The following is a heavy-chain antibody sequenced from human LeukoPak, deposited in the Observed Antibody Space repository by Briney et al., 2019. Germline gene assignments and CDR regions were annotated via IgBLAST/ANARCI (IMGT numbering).Heavy chain of an antibody. CDR3: AREVIVVVTSRAFDI. CDR2: INPSGGST. J-gene: IGHJ3*02. V-gene: IGHV1-46*01. D-gene: IGHD2-15*01. CDR1: GYTFTSYY. Sequence: GASVKGFCTASGYTFTSYYIHWGRDGPGQRGGWGGKINPSGGSTSYAQKFQGRVTMTRDMSTSTVYMELSSLRSEDTAVYYCAREVIVVVTSRAFDIWGQGTMVTVSS.